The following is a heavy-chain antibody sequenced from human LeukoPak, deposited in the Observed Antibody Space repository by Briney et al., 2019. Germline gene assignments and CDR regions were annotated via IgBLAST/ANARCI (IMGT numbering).Heavy chain of an antibody. CDR2: ISGSGGST. CDR1: GFTFSSYA. J-gene: IGHJ4*02. V-gene: IGHV3-23*01. D-gene: IGHD4-17*01. CDR3: AKDESAGDYNFDY. Sequence: PGGSLRLSCAASGFTFSSYAMSWVRQAPGKGLEWVSAISGSGGSTYYADSVKGRFTISRDNSKNTLYLQMNSLRAKDTAVYYCAKDESAGDYNFDYWGQGTLVTVSS.